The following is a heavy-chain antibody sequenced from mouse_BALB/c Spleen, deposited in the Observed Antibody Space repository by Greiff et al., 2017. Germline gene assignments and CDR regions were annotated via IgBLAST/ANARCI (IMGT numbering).Heavy chain of an antibody. Sequence: QVQLQQSGAELVRPGTSVKVSCKASGYAFTNYLIEWVKQRPGQGLEWIGVINPGSGGTNYNEKFQGKATITADTSSNTAYLQLSSLTSEDTAVYYCARLPGTGYWGQGTTLTVSS. J-gene: IGHJ2*01. CDR2: INPGSGGT. V-gene: IGHV1-54*02. D-gene: IGHD3-3*01. CDR3: ARLPGTGY. CDR1: GYAFTNYL.